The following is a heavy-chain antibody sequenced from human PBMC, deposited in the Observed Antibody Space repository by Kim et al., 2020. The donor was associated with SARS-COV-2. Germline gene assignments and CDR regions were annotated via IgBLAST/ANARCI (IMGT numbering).Heavy chain of an antibody. V-gene: IGHV4-59*13. CDR2: IYYSGST. Sequence: SETLSLTCTVSGGSISSYYWSWIRQPPGKGLEWIGYIYYSGSTNYNPSLKSRVTISVDTSKNQFSLKLSSVTAVDTAVYYCARLGEWELFEAPEELYFDYWGQGTLVTVSS. J-gene: IGHJ4*02. CDR1: GGSISSYY. CDR3: ARLGEWELFEAPEELYFDY. D-gene: IGHD1-26*01.